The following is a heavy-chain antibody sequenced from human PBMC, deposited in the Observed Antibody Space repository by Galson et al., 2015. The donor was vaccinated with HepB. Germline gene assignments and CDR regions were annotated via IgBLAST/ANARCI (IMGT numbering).Heavy chain of an antibody. CDR3: AKLYDFWSASDV. Sequence: SLRLSFAASGFTFSSYAMSWVRQAPGKGLEWVSAISGSGGSTYYADSVKGRFTISRDNSKNTLYLQMNSLRAEDTAVYYCAKLYDFWSASDVWGKGTTVTVSS. J-gene: IGHJ6*04. V-gene: IGHV3-23*01. CDR1: GFTFSSYA. CDR2: ISGSGGST. D-gene: IGHD3-3*01.